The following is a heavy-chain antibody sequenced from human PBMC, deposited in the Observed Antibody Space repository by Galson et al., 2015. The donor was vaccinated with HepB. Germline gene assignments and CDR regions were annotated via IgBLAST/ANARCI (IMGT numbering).Heavy chain of an antibody. CDR3: ARGLASYYDILTGYYWNFDY. CDR2: IWYDGSNK. D-gene: IGHD3-9*01. V-gene: IGHV3-33*01. J-gene: IGHJ4*02. Sequence: SLRLSCAASGFTFSSYGMHWVRQAPGKGLEWVAVIWYDGSNKYYADSVKGRFTISRDNSKNTLYLQMNSLRAEDTAVYYCARGLASYYDILTGYYWNFDYWGQGTLVTVSS. CDR1: GFTFSSYG.